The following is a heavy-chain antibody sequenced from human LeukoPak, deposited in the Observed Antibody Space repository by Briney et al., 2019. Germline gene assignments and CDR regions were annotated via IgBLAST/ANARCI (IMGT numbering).Heavy chain of an antibody. D-gene: IGHD1-1*01. Sequence: GESLKISCKGSGYSFTSYWISWVRQMPGKGLEWIGRIDPSDSYTNYSPSFQGHVTISADKSISTAYLQWSSLKASDTAMYYCARHPWNDLSYYYGMDVWGQGTTVTVSS. CDR2: IDPSDSYT. CDR3: ARHPWNDLSYYYGMDV. J-gene: IGHJ6*02. V-gene: IGHV5-10-1*01. CDR1: GYSFTSYW.